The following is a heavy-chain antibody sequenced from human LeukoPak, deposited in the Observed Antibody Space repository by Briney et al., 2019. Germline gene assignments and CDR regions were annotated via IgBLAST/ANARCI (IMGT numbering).Heavy chain of an antibody. CDR2: IFGNTGST. Sequence: GGSLRLSCEASGFTFTNYAMSWVRQAPGKGLEWVSGIFGNTGSTYYADSVKGRVTVSRDNSRNTVYLQMNSLRAEDTAVYYCAKDRTYHSDFSAYYFSPPLQQYWGQGTLVTVSS. J-gene: IGHJ4*02. V-gene: IGHV3-23*01. CDR1: GFTFTNYA. CDR3: AKDRTYHSDFSAYYFSPPLQQY. D-gene: IGHD3-22*01.